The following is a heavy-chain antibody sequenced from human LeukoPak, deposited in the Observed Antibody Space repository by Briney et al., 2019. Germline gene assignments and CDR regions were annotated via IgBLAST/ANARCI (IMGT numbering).Heavy chain of an antibody. V-gene: IGHV3-53*01. CDR2: IHTSGDT. CDR1: GLTGSHNY. Sequence: GGSLRLSCAASGLTGSHNYVGWVRQAPGKGLEWVSAIHTSGDTCYADSVKGRFTISRDTSKNTLYLQINSLRVEDTAVYYCIVFGDSNHWGQGTLVTVSS. CDR3: IVFGDSNH. D-gene: IGHD4-17*01. J-gene: IGHJ5*02.